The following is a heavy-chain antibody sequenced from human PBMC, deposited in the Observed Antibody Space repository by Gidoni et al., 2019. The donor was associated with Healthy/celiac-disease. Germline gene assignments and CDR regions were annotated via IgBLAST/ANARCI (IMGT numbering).Heavy chain of an antibody. CDR2: IRSKAYGGTT. CDR3: TRDRNRPDY. CDR1: GFTFGDDA. J-gene: IGHJ4*02. V-gene: IGHV3-49*05. Sequence: EVQLVESGGGGERPGRSRKTSGPASGFTFGDDAMSWFRRAPGEGLEWVGFIRSKAYGGTTEYAASVKGRFTISRDDSKSIAYLQMNSLKTEDTAVYYCTRDRNRPDYWGQGTLVTVSS. D-gene: IGHD1-1*01.